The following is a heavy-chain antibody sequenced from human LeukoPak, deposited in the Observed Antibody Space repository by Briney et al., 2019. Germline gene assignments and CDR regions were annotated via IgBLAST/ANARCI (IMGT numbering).Heavy chain of an antibody. V-gene: IGHV4-34*01. D-gene: IGHD3-10*01. CDR3: ARCRITMVRGVAYYFDY. Sequence: SETLSLTCTVSGGSISSYYWSWIRQPPGKGLEWIGEINHSGSTNYNPSLKSRVTISVDTSKNQFSLKLSSVTAADTAVYYCARCRITMVRGVAYYFDYWGQGTLVTVSS. J-gene: IGHJ4*02. CDR1: GGSISSYY. CDR2: INHSGST.